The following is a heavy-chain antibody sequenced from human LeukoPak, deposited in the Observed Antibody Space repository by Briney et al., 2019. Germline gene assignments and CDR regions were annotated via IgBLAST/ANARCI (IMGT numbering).Heavy chain of an antibody. D-gene: IGHD3-3*01. CDR2: ISSSSSYI. V-gene: IGHV3-21*01. CDR1: GGSISSGSYY. CDR3: ARAQGGTITIFEDYFDY. J-gene: IGHJ4*02. Sequence: PSETLSLTCTVSGGSISSGSYYWSWVRQAPGKGLEWVSSISSSSSYIYYADSVKGRFTISRDNAKNSLYLQMNSLRAEDTAVYYCARAQGGTITIFEDYFDYWGQGTLVTVSS.